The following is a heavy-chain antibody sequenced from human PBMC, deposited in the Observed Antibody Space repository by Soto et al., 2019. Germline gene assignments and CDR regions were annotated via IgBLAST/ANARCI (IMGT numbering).Heavy chain of an antibody. CDR1: DGSFSSGRYS. D-gene: IGHD6-13*01. CDR2: IYHSGST. Sequence: SSETLSLTCAVSDGSFSSGRYSWSWIRQPPGKGLEWIGYIYHSGSTYYNPSLKSRVTISVDTSKNQFSLKLSAVTTADTAVYYCARDFRSTAAAGDYFDYWGQGTLVTVSS. J-gene: IGHJ4*02. CDR3: ARDFRSTAAAGDYFDY. V-gene: IGHV4-30-2*01.